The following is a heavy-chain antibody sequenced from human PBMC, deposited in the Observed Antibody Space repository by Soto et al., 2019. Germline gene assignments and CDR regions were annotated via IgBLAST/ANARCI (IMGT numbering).Heavy chain of an antibody. CDR2: IYWDDDK. J-gene: IGHJ3*01. CDR3: AHTYSSSPDDGFDV. Sequence: QITLKESGHTLVKPTQMLTLTCTFSGFSLNTRGVGVGWIRQSPGGALEWLALIYWDDDKRYSSSLRSRLTITKDTSKNQVVLTMTTMEPLDTGTYYCAHTYSSSPDDGFDVWGQGTGVTVSS. CDR1: GFSLNTRGVG. D-gene: IGHD6-6*01. V-gene: IGHV2-5*02.